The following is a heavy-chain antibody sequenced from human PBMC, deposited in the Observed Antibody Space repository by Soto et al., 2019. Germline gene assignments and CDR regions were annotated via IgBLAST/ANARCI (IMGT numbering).Heavy chain of an antibody. CDR3: ARTPYLSGTLDY. Sequence: SGPTLVNPTETLTLTCTVSGFSLSNARMGVSWVRQPPGKALEWLAHIFSNDEKSYSTSLKSRLTISKDTSKSQVALTMTNMDPVDTATYYCARTPYLSGTLDYWGQGTLVTVSS. V-gene: IGHV2-26*01. CDR1: GFSLSNARMG. J-gene: IGHJ4*02. CDR2: IFSNDEK. D-gene: IGHD1-26*01.